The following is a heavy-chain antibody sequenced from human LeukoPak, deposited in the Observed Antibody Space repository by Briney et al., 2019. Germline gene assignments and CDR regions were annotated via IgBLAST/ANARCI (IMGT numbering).Heavy chain of an antibody. CDR3: ARPWFGELLYSPFDY. Sequence: GGSLRLSCAASGFTFSSYSMNWVRQAPGKGLEWVSSISSSSSYIYYADSVKGRFTISRDNAKNSLYLQMNSLRAEDTAVYYCARPWFGELLYSPFDYWGQGTLVTVSS. CDR1: GFTFSSYS. D-gene: IGHD3-10*01. CDR2: ISSSSSYI. J-gene: IGHJ4*02. V-gene: IGHV3-21*01.